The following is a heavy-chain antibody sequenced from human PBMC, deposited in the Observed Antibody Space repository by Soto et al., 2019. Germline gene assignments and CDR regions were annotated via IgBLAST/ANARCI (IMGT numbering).Heavy chain of an antibody. CDR1: GFTFSSYG. CDR2: IWHDGGNK. J-gene: IGHJ4*02. V-gene: IGHV3-33*01. D-gene: IGHD3-16*01. Sequence: PVGSLRLSCAASGFTFSSYGMHWVCQAPGKGLEWVAFIWHDGGNKFYAESVKGRFTVSRDNSKITLYLQMTSLSAEDTAMYYCARDGDVNTGFGKDYWGQGTLVTVSS. CDR3: ARDGDVNTGFGKDY.